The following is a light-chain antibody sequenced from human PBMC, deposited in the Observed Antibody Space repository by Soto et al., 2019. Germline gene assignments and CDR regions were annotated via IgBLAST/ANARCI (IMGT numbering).Light chain of an antibody. CDR3: QQYGSSPRT. J-gene: IGKJ1*01. Sequence: EIVLTQSPGTLSLSPGERATLSCRASQSISSSYIAWYQQKPGQAPRLLIYGASSRATGIPDRFSGSGSGTDFTLTISRLEPEDFAVYYSQQYGSSPRTFGQGTKVEIK. V-gene: IGKV3-20*01. CDR1: QSISSSY. CDR2: GAS.